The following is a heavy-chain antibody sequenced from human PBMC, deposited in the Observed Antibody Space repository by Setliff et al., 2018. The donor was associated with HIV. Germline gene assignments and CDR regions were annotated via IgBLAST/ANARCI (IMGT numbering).Heavy chain of an antibody. CDR2: IYTNGYT. CDR1: GGSISSGSYY. V-gene: IGHV4-61*09. Sequence: PSETLSLTCIVSGGSISSGSYYWTWIPQPAGRGPEWIGHIYTNGYTNYNPSLKSRVTISVDTSKNQFSLKLTSVTAADTAVYYCARAPPGIQNDAFDVWGQGTMVTVSS. J-gene: IGHJ3*01. CDR3: ARAPPGIQNDAFDV.